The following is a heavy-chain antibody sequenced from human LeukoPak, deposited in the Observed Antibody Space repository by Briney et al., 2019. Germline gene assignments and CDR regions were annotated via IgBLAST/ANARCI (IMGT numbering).Heavy chain of an antibody. CDR3: ARVYLERLTAGYFDN. CDR1: GFTFSTYA. Sequence: GGSLRLSCAASGFTFSTYAMNWVRQAPGKGLEWVAVISDDGRHNYYADSVKGRFTISRDNSKSTLYLQMNSLRDDDSAAYFCARVYLERLTAGYFDNWGQGTQVTVSP. J-gene: IGHJ4*02. CDR2: ISDDGRHN. D-gene: IGHD2-8*01. V-gene: IGHV3-30*04.